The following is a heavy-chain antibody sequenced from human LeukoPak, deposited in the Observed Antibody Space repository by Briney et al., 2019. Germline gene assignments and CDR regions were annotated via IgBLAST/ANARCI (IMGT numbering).Heavy chain of an antibody. D-gene: IGHD2-2*02. V-gene: IGHV3-9*01. CDR3: AKAVDQLLYNYYYAMDV. CDR2: ISWNSGTI. CDR1: GFTFDDNA. J-gene: IGHJ6*02. Sequence: PGRSLRLSCAASGFTFDDNAMHWVRQAPGKGLEWVSGISWNSGTIGYADSVKGRFTISRDNAKNSLYLQMNSLRAEDAALYYCAKAVDQLLYNYYYAMDVWGQGTTVTVSS.